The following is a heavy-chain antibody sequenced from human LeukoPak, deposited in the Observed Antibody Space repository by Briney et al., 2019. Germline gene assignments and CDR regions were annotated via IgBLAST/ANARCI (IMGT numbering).Heavy chain of an antibody. J-gene: IGHJ4*02. CDR2: IKTKPDGGPT. D-gene: IGHD2-21*02. V-gene: IGHV3-15*07. CDR3: TTRVVTTDDF. CDR1: GFTFSNAW. Sequence: PGGSLRLSCAASGFTFSNAWMNWVRQAPGKGLEWVGRIKTKPDGGPTVYAVPVRGRFTISRDDSKKTLFLQIDSLKTEDTAVYYCTTRVVTTDDFWGQGTLVTVSS.